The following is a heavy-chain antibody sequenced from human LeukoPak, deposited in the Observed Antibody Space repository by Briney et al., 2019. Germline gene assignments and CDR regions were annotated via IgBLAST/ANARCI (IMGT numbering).Heavy chain of an antibody. CDR2: IYYSGST. V-gene: IGHV4-39*07. Sequence: PSETLSLTCTVSGVSISSSSYYWGWLRQPPGKGLEWIGSIYYSGSTYYNPSRKSRVTISVDTSKNQFSLKLSSVTAADTAVYYCARAVAVAGTLFFGYWGQGTLVTVSS. D-gene: IGHD6-19*01. J-gene: IGHJ4*02. CDR1: GVSISSSSYY. CDR3: ARAVAVAGTLFFGY.